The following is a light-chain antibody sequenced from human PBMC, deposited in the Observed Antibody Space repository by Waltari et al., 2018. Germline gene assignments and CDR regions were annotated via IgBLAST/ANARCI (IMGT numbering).Light chain of an antibody. V-gene: IGKV1-13*02. J-gene: IGKJ2*03. CDR2: EAS. CDR1: QGITND. CDR3: QHHYSIPYS. Sequence: ITCRASQGITNDLAWYQQKPGETPKLLIYEASSLQSGIPSRFSGSGSGTDFTLTISSLQSEDFATYYCQHHYSIPYSFGQGTKVEIK.